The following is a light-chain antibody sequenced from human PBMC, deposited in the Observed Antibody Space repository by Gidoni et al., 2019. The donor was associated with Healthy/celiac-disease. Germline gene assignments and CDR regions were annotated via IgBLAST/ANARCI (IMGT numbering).Light chain of an antibody. CDR3: QQYDNLPPG. CDR2: DAA. J-gene: IGKJ3*01. V-gene: IGKV1-33*01. Sequence: DIQMTQSPSSLSASVGDRVTITCQASQDISNYLNWYQQKPGKAPKLLIYDAANLETGVPARFSGRGSGTDFTLTISSRQPEDIATYYCQQYDNLPPGFXPXTKVDIK. CDR1: QDISNY.